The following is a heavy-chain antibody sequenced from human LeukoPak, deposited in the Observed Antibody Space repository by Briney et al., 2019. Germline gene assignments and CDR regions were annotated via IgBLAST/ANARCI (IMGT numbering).Heavy chain of an antibody. V-gene: IGHV3-7*01. J-gene: IGHJ3*02. Sequence: PGGSLRLSCAASEFTFSTYWMSWVRQVPGKGLEWVADIKQDGSEKYYVHSVKGRFTISRQNAKNSLFLQMNSLRAEDTAVYYCARHRSGGSQDDAFDIWGQGTMVTVSS. CDR1: EFTFSTYW. D-gene: IGHD2-15*01. CDR3: ARHRSGGSQDDAFDI. CDR2: IKQDGSEK.